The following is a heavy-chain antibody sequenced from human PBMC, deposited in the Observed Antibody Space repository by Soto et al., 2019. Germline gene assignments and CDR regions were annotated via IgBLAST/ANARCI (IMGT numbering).Heavy chain of an antibody. CDR1: GGTFSSYA. J-gene: IGHJ6*02. D-gene: IGHD1-20*01. CDR3: ARGPLTGTTAYYYYGMDV. CDR2: IIPIFGTA. Sequence: SLKISCKASGGTFSSYAISWVRQAAGQGLEWMGGIIPIFGTANYAQKFQGRVTITADESTSTAYMELSSLRSEDTAVYYCARGPLTGTTAYYYYGMDVWGQGTTVTVSS. V-gene: IGHV1-69*13.